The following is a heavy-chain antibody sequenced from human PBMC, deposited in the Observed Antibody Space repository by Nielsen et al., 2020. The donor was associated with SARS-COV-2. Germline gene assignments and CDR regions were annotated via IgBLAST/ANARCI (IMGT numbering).Heavy chain of an antibody. J-gene: IGHJ4*02. CDR3: AKDESGIRYDFWSGYYRFDY. Sequence: GSLRLSCAASGFTFSSYAMSWVRQAPGKGLEWVSAISGSGYSTYYADSVKGRFTISRDNSKNTLYLQMNSLRAEDTAVYYCAKDESGIRYDFWSGYYRFDYWGQGTLVTVSS. CDR2: ISGSGYST. V-gene: IGHV3-23*01. D-gene: IGHD3-3*01. CDR1: GFTFSSYA.